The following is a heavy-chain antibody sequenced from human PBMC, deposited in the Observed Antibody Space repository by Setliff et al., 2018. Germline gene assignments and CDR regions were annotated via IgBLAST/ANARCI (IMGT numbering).Heavy chain of an antibody. J-gene: IGHJ4*02. CDR3: ARVAVAVDY. D-gene: IGHD6-13*01. CDR2: IYHSGST. CDR1: GGSISDYY. V-gene: IGHV4-38-2*02. Sequence: SETLSLTCTVSGGSISDYYWSWIRQAPGKGLEWIGSIYHSGSTYYNPSLKSRVTISVDTSKNQFSLKLSSVTAADTAVHYCARVAVAVDYWGQGTLVTVSS.